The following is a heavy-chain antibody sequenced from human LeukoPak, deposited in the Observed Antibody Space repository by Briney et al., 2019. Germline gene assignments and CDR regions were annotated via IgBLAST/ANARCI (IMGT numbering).Heavy chain of an antibody. CDR2: IYHSGST. CDR1: GYSIRGDDY. Sequence: PSETLSLTCAVSGYSIRGDDYWGWIRQSPGKGLEWIGSIYHSGSTHYNPSLKSRVTISVDTSQNQFSLMLNSVTAADTAVYYCARNRSVTTTPGFDHWGQGTLVTVSS. CDR3: ARNRSVTTTPGFDH. D-gene: IGHD4-17*01. J-gene: IGHJ4*02. V-gene: IGHV4-38-2*01.